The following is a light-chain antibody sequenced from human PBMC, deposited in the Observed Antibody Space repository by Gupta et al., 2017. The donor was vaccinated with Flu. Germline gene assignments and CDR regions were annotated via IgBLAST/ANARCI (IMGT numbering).Light chain of an antibody. J-gene: IGLJ2*01. CDR3: QSFDSSANVWL. CDR2: STN. V-gene: IGLV1-40*01. Sequence: QSALTQPPSVSGAPGQRVTISCSGSSSNLGAGYDVHWYQQLPGTAPKLLIYSTNNRPSGVPDRFSGSKSGTSASLAIAGLQADDEADYYCQSFDSSANVWLFGGGSKLTVL. CDR1: SSNLGAGYD.